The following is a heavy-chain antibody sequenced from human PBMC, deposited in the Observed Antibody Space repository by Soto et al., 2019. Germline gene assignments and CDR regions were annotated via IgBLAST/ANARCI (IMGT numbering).Heavy chain of an antibody. CDR2: ISNDGSNK. CDR3: ARDWLTRSFDY. V-gene: IGHV3-33*01. D-gene: IGHD6-19*01. J-gene: IGHJ4*02. CDR1: GFSFSTFG. Sequence: QVQLVESGGGVVQPGRSLRLSCAASGFSFSTFGMHWIRQAPGKGLEWVAVISNDGSNKYYADSAKGRFTISRDTSKNTVFLQMNSLRAEDTAVYYCARDWLTRSFDYWGQGTLVTVSS.